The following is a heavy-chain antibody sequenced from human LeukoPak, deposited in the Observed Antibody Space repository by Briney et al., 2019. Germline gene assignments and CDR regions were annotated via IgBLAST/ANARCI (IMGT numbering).Heavy chain of an antibody. CDR3: ARGRYYDNSVYYYFDY. J-gene: IGHJ4*02. V-gene: IGHV3-23*01. CDR2: ISGSGGST. CDR1: GFTFSSYA. D-gene: IGHD3-22*01. Sequence: GGSLRLSCAASGFTFSSYAMSWVRQAPGMGLAWVSAISGSGGSTYYADSVKGRFTISRYTSKNTLYLQMNSLRAEGTAVYYCARGRYYDNSVYYYFDYWGQGTLVTVSS.